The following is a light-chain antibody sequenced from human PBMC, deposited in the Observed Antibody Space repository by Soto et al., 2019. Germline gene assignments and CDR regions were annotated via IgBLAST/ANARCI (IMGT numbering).Light chain of an antibody. Sequence: EIVVTQSPATLSVSPGVRVTLSCRASQSVSSSLAWYQQRPGQAPRLLIYDTSTRAPGIAARFSGSGSGTEFTLTISSLQSEDVAVYYCQQYVHWPPGTFGQGTTVEIQ. CDR2: DTS. CDR3: QQYVHWPPGT. V-gene: IGKV3-15*01. CDR1: QSVSSS. J-gene: IGKJ1*01.